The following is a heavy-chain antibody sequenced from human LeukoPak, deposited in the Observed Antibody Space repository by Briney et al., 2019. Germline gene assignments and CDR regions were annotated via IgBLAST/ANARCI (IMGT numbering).Heavy chain of an antibody. CDR2: ISTSGSTI. V-gene: IGHV3-48*03. CDR3: ARESPDYVWGSSDFDS. CDR1: GFTFSSYE. D-gene: IGHD3-16*01. J-gene: IGHJ4*02. Sequence: GGSPRLSCAASGFTFSSYEMNWVRQAPGKGLEWVSYISTSGSTIYYADSVRGRFTISRDNAKNSLYLQMNSLRAEDMAVYYCARESPDYVWGSSDFDSWGQGTLVTVSS.